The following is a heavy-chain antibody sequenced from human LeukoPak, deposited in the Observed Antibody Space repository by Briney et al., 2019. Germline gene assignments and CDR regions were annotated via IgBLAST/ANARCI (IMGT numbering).Heavy chain of an antibody. Sequence: SETLSLTCTFSGSSISRYYWSWIRQPPGKGLEWIGYVSYNGSNNYNPSLGSRVTISEDTSKNQFSLKLSSLTAADTAVYYCASPYTSRFDYWGQGALVTVSS. V-gene: IGHV4-59*01. J-gene: IGHJ4*02. CDR1: GSSISRYY. D-gene: IGHD3-16*01. CDR3: ASPYTSRFDY. CDR2: VSYNGSN.